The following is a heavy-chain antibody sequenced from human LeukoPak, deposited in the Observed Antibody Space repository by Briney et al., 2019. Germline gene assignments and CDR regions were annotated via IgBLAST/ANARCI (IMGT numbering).Heavy chain of an antibody. CDR1: GFSLSSFQ. Sequence: HPGGSLRLSCAASGFSLSSFQMNWVRQAPGKGLEWLSYISDSGTTEYYADSVKGRFTISRDNAKNSLYLQMNSLTGEDTALYYCARDGTTNRYNWFDSWGQGTLVTVSS. V-gene: IGHV3-48*03. J-gene: IGHJ5*01. CDR2: ISDSGTTE. D-gene: IGHD2-8*01. CDR3: ARDGTTNRYNWFDS.